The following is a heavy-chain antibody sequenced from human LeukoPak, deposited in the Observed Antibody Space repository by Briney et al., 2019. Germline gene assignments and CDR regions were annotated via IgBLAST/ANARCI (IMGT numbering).Heavy chain of an antibody. CDR1: GFTFSSYV. CDR3: ASDSPYYGMDV. V-gene: IGHV3-74*01. J-gene: IGHJ6*02. CDR2: INSDGSAT. Sequence: GGSLRLSCETAGFTFSSYVMHWVRQVPGKGLLWVSRINSDGSATIYADSVRGRFTISRDNAKNMLYLQMSGLRVEDTAVYHCASDSPYYGMDVWGQGTTVTVSS.